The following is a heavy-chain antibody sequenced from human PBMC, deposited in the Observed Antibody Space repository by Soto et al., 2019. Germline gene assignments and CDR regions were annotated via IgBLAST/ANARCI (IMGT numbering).Heavy chain of an antibody. CDR1: GFTFSSYA. CDR3: ARDGIAVGLDY. CDR2: ISYDGSNK. J-gene: IGHJ4*02. Sequence: VQLVECGGGVVQPGTSLRRSCAASGFTFSSYAMHWVRQAPGKGLEWVAVISYDGSNKYYADSVKGRFTISRDNSKNTLYLQMNSLRAEDTAVYYCARDGIAVGLDYWGQGTLVTVSS. V-gene: IGHV3-30-3*01. D-gene: IGHD6-19*01.